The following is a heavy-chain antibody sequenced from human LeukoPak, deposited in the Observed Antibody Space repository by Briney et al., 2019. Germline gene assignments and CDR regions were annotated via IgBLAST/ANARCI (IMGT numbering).Heavy chain of an antibody. J-gene: IGHJ3*02. V-gene: IGHV5-51*01. Sequence: GESLKISCKGSGYSFTSYWIAWVRQMPGKGLEWMGIIYPGDSDTTYSPSLHGQVNTSADKSISTAYVQWSSLKASDTAMYYCARHTYYYDSSGPAVHAFDIWGKGTMVTVSS. CDR1: GYSFTSYW. CDR2: IYPGDSDT. CDR3: ARHTYYYDSSGPAVHAFDI. D-gene: IGHD3-22*01.